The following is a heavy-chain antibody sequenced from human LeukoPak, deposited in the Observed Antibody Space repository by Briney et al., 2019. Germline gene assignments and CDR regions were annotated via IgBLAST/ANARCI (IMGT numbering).Heavy chain of an antibody. V-gene: IGHV1-69*13. CDR3: ARGGYSYGPYYFDY. CDR2: IIPIFGTA. Sequence: ASVKVSCKASGGTFSSYAISWVRQAPGQGLEWMGGIIPIFGTANYAQKFQGRVTITADESTSTAYMELSSLRSEDTAVYYCARGGYSYGPYYFDYWGQGTLVTVSS. J-gene: IGHJ4*02. CDR1: GGTFSSYA. D-gene: IGHD5-18*01.